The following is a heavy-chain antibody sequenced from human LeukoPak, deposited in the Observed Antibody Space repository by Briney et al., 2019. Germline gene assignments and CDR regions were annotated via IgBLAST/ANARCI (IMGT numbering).Heavy chain of an antibody. D-gene: IGHD4-17*01. J-gene: IGHJ4*02. CDR2: INHSGST. CDR3: ARGDMTTVTPFDY. V-gene: IGHV4-34*01. CDR1: GGSFSGYY. Sequence: SETLSLTCAVYGGSFSGYYWSWIRQPPGKGLEWIGEINHSGSTNYNPPLKSRVTISVDTSKNQFSLKLSSVTAADTAVYYCARGDMTTVTPFDYWGQGTLVTVSS.